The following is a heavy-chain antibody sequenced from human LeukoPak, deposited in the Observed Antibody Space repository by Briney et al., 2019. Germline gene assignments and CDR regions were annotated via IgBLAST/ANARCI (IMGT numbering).Heavy chain of an antibody. D-gene: IGHD3-9*01. CDR3: ARGGVRYFDWLLSGYYFDY. CDR2: MHHSGST. J-gene: IGHJ4*02. V-gene: IGHV4-34*01. CDR1: GGSFSGYY. Sequence: SETLSLTCAVYGGSFSGYYWSWVRQPPGKGLEWIGEMHHSGSTNYNPSLKSRVTISVDTSKNQYSLKLSSVTAADTAVYYCARGGVRYFDWLLSGYYFDYWGQGTLVTVSS.